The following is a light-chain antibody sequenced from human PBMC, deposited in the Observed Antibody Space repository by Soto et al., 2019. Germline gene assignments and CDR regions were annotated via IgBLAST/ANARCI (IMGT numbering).Light chain of an antibody. J-gene: IGKJ1*01. V-gene: IGKV1-8*01. Sequence: AIRMTQSPSSFSASTGDRVTITCRASQGIRSYLAWYQQKPGKAPKLLIYAASTLQSGVPSRFSGSGSGTDFTLTISCLPSEDFATYYCQQYYSYPLAFGQGTKVEIK. CDR1: QGIRSY. CDR2: AAS. CDR3: QQYYSYPLA.